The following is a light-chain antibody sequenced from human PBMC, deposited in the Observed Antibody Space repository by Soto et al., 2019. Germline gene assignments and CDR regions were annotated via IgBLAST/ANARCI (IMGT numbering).Light chain of an antibody. CDR1: QSISSW. CDR3: QQYNTYST. J-gene: IGKJ1*01. V-gene: IGKV1-5*03. Sequence: IQMAQSPSTLCASVGDRVTMACRASQSISSWLAWYQQKPGKAPKLLIYKASSLESGVPSRFSGSGSGTEFTLTVSSLQPDDFATYYCQQYNTYSTFGQGTKVDIK. CDR2: KAS.